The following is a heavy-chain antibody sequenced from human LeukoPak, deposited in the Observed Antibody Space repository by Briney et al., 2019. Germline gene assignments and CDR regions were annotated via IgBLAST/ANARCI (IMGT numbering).Heavy chain of an antibody. Sequence: SETLSLTCTVSGGSISSSSYYWGWIRQPPGKGLEWIGSIYYSGSTYYNPSLKSRVTISVDTSKNQFSLKLSSVTAADTAVYYCARHEVGDNYYYMDVWGKGTTVTVSS. CDR3: ARHEVGDNYYYMDV. V-gene: IGHV4-39*01. D-gene: IGHD3-10*01. CDR1: GGSISSSSYY. J-gene: IGHJ6*03. CDR2: IYYSGST.